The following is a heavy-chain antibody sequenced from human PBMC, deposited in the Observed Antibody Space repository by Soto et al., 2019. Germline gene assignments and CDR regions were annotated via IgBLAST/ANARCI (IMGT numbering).Heavy chain of an antibody. CDR1: GFTFYSYA. J-gene: IGHJ4*02. CDR3: ARSWDYKNSLDY. D-gene: IGHD1-20*01. V-gene: IGHV3-30-3*01. Sequence: GGSLRLSCAASGFTFYSYAMHWVSQAPGKGLEWVAVISYDGAHKYYGDSLKGRITISRDNAKNTMYLQLDSLRVEDTAVYFCARSWDYKNSLDYWGQGTLATVSS. CDR2: ISYDGAHK.